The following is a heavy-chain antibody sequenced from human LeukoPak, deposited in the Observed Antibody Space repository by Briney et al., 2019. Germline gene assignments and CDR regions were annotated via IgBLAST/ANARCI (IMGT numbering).Heavy chain of an antibody. CDR1: GGSFSGYY. D-gene: IGHD3-3*01. J-gene: IGHJ6*03. V-gene: IGHV4-34*01. Sequence: SETLSLTCAVYGGSFSGYYWSWIRQPPGKGLEWIGEINHSGSTNYNPSLKSRVTISVDTSKNQFSLKLSSVTAADTAVYYCARLIYDFWSGYYIYYMDVWGKGTTVTVSS. CDR2: INHSGST. CDR3: ARLIYDFWSGYYIYYMDV.